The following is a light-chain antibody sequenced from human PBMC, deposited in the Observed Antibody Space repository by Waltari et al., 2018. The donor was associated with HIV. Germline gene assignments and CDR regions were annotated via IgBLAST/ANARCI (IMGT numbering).Light chain of an antibody. Sequence: DIQMTQSPSTRAASVGDRVTITCRASQSISTWLAWYQQKPGKAPKLLISKSSTLDGGFPSRFGGRGSGTAFTYSISDMQRGDFATYDCRQYHTFTVTFGPGTVV. CDR3: RQYHTFTVT. V-gene: IGKV1-5*03. CDR1: QSISTW. J-gene: IGKJ3*01. CDR2: KSS.